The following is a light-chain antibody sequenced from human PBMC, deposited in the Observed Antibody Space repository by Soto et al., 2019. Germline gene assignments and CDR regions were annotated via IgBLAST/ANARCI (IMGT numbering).Light chain of an antibody. V-gene: IGKV1-39*01. CDR1: QSIGTY. CDR2: AAS. Sequence: DIQMTQSPSSLSPSVGDRVTITCRASQSIGTYLNWYQQKPGKAPKLLIYAASTLQSGVPSRFSGSGSGTDFTLTISSLQPEDFASDHCQQSFSTPPYTFGQGTKLEIK. J-gene: IGKJ2*01. CDR3: QQSFSTPPYT.